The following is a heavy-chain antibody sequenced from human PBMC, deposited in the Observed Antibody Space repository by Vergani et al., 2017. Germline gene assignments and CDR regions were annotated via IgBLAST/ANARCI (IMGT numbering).Heavy chain of an antibody. CDR1: GYTFTDHY. CDR2: VDPEDGET. V-gene: IGHV1-69-2*01. Sequence: EVQLVQSGAEVKKPGATMKISCKVSGYTFTDHYMHWVKQEPGKGLEWMGLVDPEDGETIYAEKFKGRVTIAADTSTDTAHLELSSLRSEDTAVYYCATPQTVTTGGMEVWGQGTTVIVSS. D-gene: IGHD4-17*01. CDR3: ATPQTVTTGGMEV. J-gene: IGHJ6*02.